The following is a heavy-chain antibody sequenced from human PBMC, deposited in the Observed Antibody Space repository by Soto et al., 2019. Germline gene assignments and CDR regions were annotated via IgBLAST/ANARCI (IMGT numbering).Heavy chain of an antibody. CDR1: GYIFTNYA. J-gene: IGHJ6*02. CDR2: INAGNGNT. CDR3: ARDIEASSGWRYYYGMVV. Sequence: ASVKVSCKASGYIFTNYAMHWVRQAPGQRLEWMGWINAGNGNTKYSQNFQGRVTITRDTSASTAYMELSSLRSEDTAVYYCARDIEASSGWRYYYGMVVWGQGTTVTVS. V-gene: IGHV1-3*01. D-gene: IGHD6-19*01.